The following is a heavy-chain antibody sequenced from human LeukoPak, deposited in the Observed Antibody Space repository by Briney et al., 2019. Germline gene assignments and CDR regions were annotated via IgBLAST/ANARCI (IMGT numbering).Heavy chain of an antibody. CDR1: GFTFRSYV. CDR2: IGGDATTT. J-gene: IGHJ4*02. V-gene: IGHV3-23*01. CDR3: AAYYYDSVSSSRGGFDY. D-gene: IGHD3-10*01. Sequence: PGGSLGLSCTASGFTFRSYVMNWVRLAPGKGLAWVSVIGGDATTTDYADSVKGRFTISRDNSKNTVYLKMNSLRPEDTAVYYCAAYYYDSVSSSRGGFDYWGQGVLVTVSS.